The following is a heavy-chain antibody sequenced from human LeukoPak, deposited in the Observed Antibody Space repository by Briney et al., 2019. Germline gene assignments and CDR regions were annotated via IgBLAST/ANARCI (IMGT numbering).Heavy chain of an antibody. V-gene: IGHV3-23*01. J-gene: IGHJ3*02. CDR2: FSGSGGNT. Sequence: GGSLRLSCAASGFTFSSYAMSWVRQAPGKGLEWVSAFSGSGGNTYYADSVKGRFTTSRDNSKNTLYLQMNTLRAEDTAVYYCAKVLATYYYDIGRAFDIWGQGTMVTVSS. CDR3: AKVLATYYYDIGRAFDI. CDR1: GFTFSSYA. D-gene: IGHD3-22*01.